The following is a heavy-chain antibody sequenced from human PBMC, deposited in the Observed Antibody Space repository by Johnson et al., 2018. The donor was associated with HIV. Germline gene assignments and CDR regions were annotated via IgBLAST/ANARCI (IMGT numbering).Heavy chain of an antibody. CDR1: GFTFSSYG. J-gene: IGHJ3*02. D-gene: IGHD3-22*01. Sequence: QVQLVESGGGVVQPGGSLRLSCAASGFTFSSYGMHWVRQAPGKGLEWVAVIWYDGSNKFYGDSVKGRFTISRDNSKNTLYLQMNSLRAEDTAIYYCAKGDYYDTRAAFDIWGQGTMVTVSS. CDR3: AKGDYYDTRAAFDI. CDR2: IWYDGSNK. V-gene: IGHV3-33*06.